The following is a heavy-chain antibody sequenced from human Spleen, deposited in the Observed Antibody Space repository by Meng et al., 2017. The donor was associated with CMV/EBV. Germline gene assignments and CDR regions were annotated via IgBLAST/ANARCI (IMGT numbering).Heavy chain of an antibody. D-gene: IGHD1-1*01. J-gene: IGHJ4*02. CDR1: GGTFSNYG. V-gene: IGHV1-69*05. CDR2: IIPIFGTA. CDR3: AREGVVGTTIYFDY. Sequence: SGGTFSNYGVNWVRQAPGQGLEWMGGIIPIFGTANYAQKFQGRVTITTDESTTTAYMELSSLRSDDTAVYYCAREGVVGTTIYFDYWGQGTLVTVSS.